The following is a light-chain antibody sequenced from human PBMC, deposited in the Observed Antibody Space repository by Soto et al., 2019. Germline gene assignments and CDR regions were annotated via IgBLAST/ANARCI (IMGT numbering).Light chain of an antibody. V-gene: IGKV1-9*01. CDR1: QGISSS. CDR2: AAS. CDR3: QQVNTYPHT. Sequence: DIQLTQSPSFLSASVGDRVTITCRASQGISSSLAWFQQKPGKAPKLLIYAASTLQSRVPSRFSGSGSGTDLTLTINSLQPADFATYYCQQVNTYPHTFGQGTKLEIK. J-gene: IGKJ2*01.